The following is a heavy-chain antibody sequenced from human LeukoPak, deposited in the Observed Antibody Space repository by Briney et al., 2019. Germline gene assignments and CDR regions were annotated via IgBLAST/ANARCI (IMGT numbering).Heavy chain of an antibody. J-gene: IGHJ5*02. D-gene: IGHD3-10*01. Sequence: SETLSLTCTVSGGSISSSSYYWGWIRQPPGKRLEWIGSIYYSGTTYYNPSLKSRVTISADTSKNQFSLKLTSVTAADTAVYYCARHDYYGSLNWFDPWGQGTLITVSS. CDR3: ARHDYYGSLNWFDP. V-gene: IGHV4-39*01. CDR2: IYYSGTT. CDR1: GGSISSSSYY.